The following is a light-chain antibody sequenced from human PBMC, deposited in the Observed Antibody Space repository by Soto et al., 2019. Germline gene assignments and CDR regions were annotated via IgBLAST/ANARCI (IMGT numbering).Light chain of an antibody. V-gene: IGLV2-8*01. CDR3: SSYAGSNNVV. CDR2: EVS. Sequence: QSALTQPPSASGSPGQSVTISCTGTSSDVGGYNYVSWYQQHPGKAPKLIIYEVSQRPSGVPDRFSGSKSGNTAPLTVSGLQAEDEAVYHCSSYAGSNNVVLGGGTKLTVL. CDR1: SSDVGGYNY. J-gene: IGLJ2*01.